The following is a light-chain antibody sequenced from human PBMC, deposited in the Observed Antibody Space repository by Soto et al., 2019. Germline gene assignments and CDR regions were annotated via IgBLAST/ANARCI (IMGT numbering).Light chain of an antibody. CDR3: YSYADSYTSYVA. V-gene: IGLV2-11*01. CDR2: DVI. CDR1: SSDVGGYNY. Sequence: QSALTQPRSVSGSPGQSVTISCTGTSSDVGGYNYVSWYQQHPGKAPKLMIYDVIKRPSGVPDRFSGSKSGNTASLTISGLQAEDEAAYYCYSYADSYTSYVAFGGGTKVTVL. J-gene: IGLJ2*01.